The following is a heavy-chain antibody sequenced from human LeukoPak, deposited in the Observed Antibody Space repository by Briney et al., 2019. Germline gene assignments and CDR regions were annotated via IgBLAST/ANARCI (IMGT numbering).Heavy chain of an antibody. V-gene: IGHV3-7*03. CDR1: GFTFSSYW. CDR3: AREESRYSSSWYRDFGY. D-gene: IGHD6-13*01. J-gene: IGHJ4*02. CDR2: IKQDGSEK. Sequence: GESLRLSCAASGFTFSSYWLTWVRQAPGKGLEWVANIKQDGSEKNYVDSVKGRFTISRDNAKNSLYLQMNSLRVEDTAVYYCAREESRYSSSWYRDFGYWGQGTLLTVSS.